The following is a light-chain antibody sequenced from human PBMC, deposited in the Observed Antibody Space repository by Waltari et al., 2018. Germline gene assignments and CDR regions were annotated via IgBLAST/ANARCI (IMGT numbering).Light chain of an antibody. J-gene: IGLJ7*01. CDR3: GTWDSSLSGAV. V-gene: IGLV1-51*02. Sequence: QSVLTQPPSVSAAPGQRVPISCSGGRSNIGNNYVYWYRQFPGTAPKLLIYENTERPSGIPGRFSGSKSGTSATLDITGLQAGDEADYYCGTWDSSLSGAVFGGGTHLTVL. CDR1: RSNIGNNY. CDR2: ENT.